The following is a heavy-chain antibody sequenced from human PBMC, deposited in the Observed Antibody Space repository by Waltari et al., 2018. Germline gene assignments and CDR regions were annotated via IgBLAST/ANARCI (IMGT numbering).Heavy chain of an antibody. CDR3: ASRLT. CDR1: GFSVGSDF. J-gene: IGHJ5*02. Sequence: EVQLVDSGGGLIQPGGSLRLSCAASGFSVGSDFMMWVRQAPGKGLAWVSMILSAAGTFYADSVKGRFTISTHNSKNTLHLQMNSLRAEDTARYDCASRLTWGQGTLVTVSS. CDR2: ILSAAGT. V-gene: IGHV3-53*01.